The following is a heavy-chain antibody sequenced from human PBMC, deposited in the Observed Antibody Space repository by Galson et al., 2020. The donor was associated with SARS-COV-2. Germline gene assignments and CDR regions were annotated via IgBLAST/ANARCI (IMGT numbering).Heavy chain of an antibody. J-gene: IGHJ4*02. V-gene: IGHV1-2*02. CDR3: ERVSLATIFGVEADY. Sequence: ASVQVSCKASGYTFTGYYMHWVRQAPGQGLEWMGWINPNSGGTNYAQKFQGRVTMTRDTSISTAYMELSRLRSDDTDVYYCERVSLATIFGVEADYWGQGTLVTVSS. D-gene: IGHD3-3*01. CDR1: GYTFTGYY. CDR2: INPNSGGT.